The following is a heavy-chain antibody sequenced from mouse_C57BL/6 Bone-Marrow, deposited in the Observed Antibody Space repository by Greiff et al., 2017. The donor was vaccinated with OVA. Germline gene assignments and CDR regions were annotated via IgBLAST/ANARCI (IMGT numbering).Heavy chain of an antibody. V-gene: IGHV1-26*01. CDR1: GYTFTDYY. Sequence: EVQLQQSGPELVKPGASVKISCKASGYTFTDYYMNWVKQSHGKSLEWIGDINPNNGGTSYNQKFKGKATLTVDKSSSTAYMELRSLTSEDSAVYYCARADDGYYALDVWGTGTTVTVSS. J-gene: IGHJ1*03. CDR2: INPNNGGT. D-gene: IGHD2-3*01. CDR3: ARADDGYYALDV.